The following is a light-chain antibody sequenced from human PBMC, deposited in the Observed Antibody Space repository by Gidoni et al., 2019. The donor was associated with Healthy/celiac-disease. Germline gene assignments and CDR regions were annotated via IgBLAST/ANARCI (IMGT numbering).Light chain of an antibody. Sequence: QSVLTHPPSVSRAPGQRVTISCTGSSSTIGAGYDVHWYQQLPGTAPKLLIYGNSNRPSGVPDRCSGSKSGTSASLAITGLQAEDEADYYCQSYDSSLSAVVFGGGTKLTVL. J-gene: IGLJ2*01. CDR3: QSYDSSLSAVV. CDR1: SSTIGAGYD. V-gene: IGLV1-40*01. CDR2: GNS.